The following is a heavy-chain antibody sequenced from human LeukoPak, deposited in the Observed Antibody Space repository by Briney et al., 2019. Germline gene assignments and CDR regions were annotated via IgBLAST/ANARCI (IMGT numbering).Heavy chain of an antibody. CDR2: INHSGTN. Sequence: SETLSLTCTVYGGSFGGYYWSWIRQPPGKGLELIGEINHSGTNNYNPSLKSRVTISVDTSKNQFSLKMSSVTAADTAVYFCARGPVLQVDSWGQGTLVTVSS. D-gene: IGHD4-11*01. CDR1: GGSFGGYY. V-gene: IGHV4-34*01. CDR3: ARGPVLQVDS. J-gene: IGHJ4*02.